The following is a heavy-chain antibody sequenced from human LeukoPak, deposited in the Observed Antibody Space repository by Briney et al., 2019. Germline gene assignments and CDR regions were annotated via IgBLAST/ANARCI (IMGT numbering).Heavy chain of an antibody. CDR1: GGSISSYC. J-gene: IGHJ5*02. CDR2: IYYSGST. Sequence: SETLSLTCTVSGGSISSYCWSWIRQPPGKGLEWIGYIYYSGSTNYNPSLKSRVTISVDTSKNQFSLKLSSVTAADTAVYYCARGRRYCSGSSCDNWFDPWGQGTLVTVSS. CDR3: ARGRRYCSGSSCDNWFDP. V-gene: IGHV4-59*01. D-gene: IGHD2-15*01.